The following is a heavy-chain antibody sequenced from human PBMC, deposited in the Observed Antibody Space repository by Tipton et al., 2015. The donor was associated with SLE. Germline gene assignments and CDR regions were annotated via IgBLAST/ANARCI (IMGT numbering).Heavy chain of an antibody. V-gene: IGHV4-39*07. CDR1: GGSISSSSYY. D-gene: IGHD3-10*01. J-gene: IGHJ3*02. Sequence: LRLSCTVSGGSISSSSYYWGWIRQPPGKGLEWIGSIYYSGSTYYNPSLKSRVTMSVDTSKNQFSLKLSSVTAADTAVYYCARAGGSYDAFDIWGQGTMVTVSS. CDR3: ARAGGSYDAFDI. CDR2: IYYSGST.